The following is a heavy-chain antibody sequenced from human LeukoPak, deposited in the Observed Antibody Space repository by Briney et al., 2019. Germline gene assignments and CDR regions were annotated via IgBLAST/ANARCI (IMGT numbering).Heavy chain of an antibody. J-gene: IGHJ4*02. D-gene: IGHD6-13*01. V-gene: IGHV3-23*01. CDR1: GFTFSSYA. CDR3: AKDSAAVGGPTTD. CDR2: ISGSGGIT. Sequence: GGSLRLSCAASGFTFSSYAMSWVRQAPGKGKEWVSLISGSGGITYYADSVKGRFTISRDNSKNTLYLQMDSLRAEDTAVYYCAKDSAAVGGPTTDWGQGTLVTVSS.